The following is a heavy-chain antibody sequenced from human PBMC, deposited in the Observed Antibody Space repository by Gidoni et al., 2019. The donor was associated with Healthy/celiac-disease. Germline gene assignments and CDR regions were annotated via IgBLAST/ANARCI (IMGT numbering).Heavy chain of an antibody. J-gene: IGHJ5*02. Sequence: QVQLVQSGAEVTKPGSSVKVSCKASGGTFSSYAISWVRQAPGQGLEWMGGIIPIFGTANYAQKFQGRVTITADESTSTAYMELSSLRSEDTAVYYCARDRCSSTSCYRDWFDPWGQGTLVTVSS. CDR3: ARDRCSSTSCYRDWFDP. CDR1: GGTFSSYA. D-gene: IGHD2-2*01. V-gene: IGHV1-69*01. CDR2: IIPIFGTA.